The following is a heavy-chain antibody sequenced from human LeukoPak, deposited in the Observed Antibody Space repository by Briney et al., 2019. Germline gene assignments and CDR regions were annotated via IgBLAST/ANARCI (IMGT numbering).Heavy chain of an antibody. V-gene: IGHV4-59*08. CDR2: IYYSGTT. CDR1: GASIRSYY. Sequence: SETLSLTCSVSGASIRSYYWSWIRQPPGKGLEWIGYIYYSGTTKYNPSLKSRVTISVDTSKNQFSLKLSSVTAADTAVYYCARKIAANWYFDLWGRGTLVTVSS. D-gene: IGHD6-13*01. CDR3: ARKIAANWYFDL. J-gene: IGHJ2*01.